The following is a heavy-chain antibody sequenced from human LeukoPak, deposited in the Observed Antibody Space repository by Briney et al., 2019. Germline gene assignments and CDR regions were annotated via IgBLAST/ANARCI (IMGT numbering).Heavy chain of an antibody. Sequence: GGSLRLSCAASGFTFSDYFMSWIRQAPGKGLEWISHISSSGSTTSYTDSVQGRFTISRDTAQNTLYLQMYGLRAEDTAVYYCARWPSDYFDYWGQGILVTVSS. J-gene: IGHJ4*02. CDR1: GFTFSDYF. CDR3: ARWPSDYFDY. CDR2: ISSSGSTT. V-gene: IGHV3-11*01.